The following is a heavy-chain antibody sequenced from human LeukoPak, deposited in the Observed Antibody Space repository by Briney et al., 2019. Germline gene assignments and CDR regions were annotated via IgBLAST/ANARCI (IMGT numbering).Heavy chain of an antibody. CDR1: GFTFDDYA. V-gene: IGHV3-9*01. Sequence: GGSLRLSCAASGFTFDDYAMHWVRQAPGKGLEWVSGISWNSGSLGYADSVKGRFTISRDNAKNSLYLQMNSLRAEDTALYYCAKTGYYNILTGYYSTAYYYYGMDVWGQGTTVTVSS. J-gene: IGHJ6*02. CDR3: AKTGYYNILTGYYSTAYYYYGMDV. D-gene: IGHD3-9*01. CDR2: ISWNSGSL.